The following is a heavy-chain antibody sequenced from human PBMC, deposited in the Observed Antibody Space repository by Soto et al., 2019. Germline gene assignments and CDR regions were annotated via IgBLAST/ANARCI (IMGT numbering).Heavy chain of an antibody. Sequence: GSLSLSCAASGLTFSSYEMNRVRQAPGKGLEWISYISPNSTTIYYSDSVKGRFTISRDNAKSSLNLQMNSMRAEDTAVYYCARAAGTLVRGVYGMDGWGQGTTVTVSS. V-gene: IGHV3-48*03. CDR1: GLTFSSYE. CDR2: ISPNSTTI. J-gene: IGHJ6*02. CDR3: ARAAGTLVRGVYGMDG. D-gene: IGHD3-10*01.